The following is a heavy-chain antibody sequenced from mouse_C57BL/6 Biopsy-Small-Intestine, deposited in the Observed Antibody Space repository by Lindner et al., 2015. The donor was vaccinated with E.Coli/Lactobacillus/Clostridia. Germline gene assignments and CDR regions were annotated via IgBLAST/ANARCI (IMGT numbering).Heavy chain of an antibody. CDR3: ARYGDFLPWFAY. V-gene: IGHV1-14*01. J-gene: IGHJ3*01. D-gene: IGHD2-13*01. CDR2: INPYNDKT. CDR1: GYTFISYV. Sequence: QLQESGPELVKPGASVKMSCKASGYTFISYVIHWVKQKPGQGLEWIGYINPYNDKTKYNEKFKGKATLTSDKSSSTAYMELSSLTSEDSAVYNCARYGDFLPWFAYWGQGTLVTVSA.